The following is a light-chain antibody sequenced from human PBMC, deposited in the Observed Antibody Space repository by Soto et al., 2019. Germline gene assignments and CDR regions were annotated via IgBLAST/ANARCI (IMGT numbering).Light chain of an antibody. Sequence: DIQMTQSPSSVSASVGDRVTITCRASQGISSWLAWYQQKPGRAPKLLIYATSTLQRGVPSRFSGSGSGTEFTLTISSLQPEDSAISYCQQAHSFPVTFGQGTRL. V-gene: IGKV1-12*01. J-gene: IGKJ5*01. CDR2: ATS. CDR1: QGISSW. CDR3: QQAHSFPVT.